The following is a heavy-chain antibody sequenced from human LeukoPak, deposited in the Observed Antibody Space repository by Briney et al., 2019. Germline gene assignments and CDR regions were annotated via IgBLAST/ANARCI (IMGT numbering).Heavy chain of an antibody. CDR3: ARLLVVTAPFDY. V-gene: IGHV3-30*03. CDR1: GFTVSSYG. CDR2: ISYDGSNK. Sequence: GRSLRLSCAASGFTVSSYGMHWVRQAPGKGLEWVAVISYDGSNKYYADSVKGRFTISRDNSENTLYLQMNSLRAEDTAVYYCARLLVVTAPFDYWGQGTLVTVSS. J-gene: IGHJ4*02. D-gene: IGHD2-21*02.